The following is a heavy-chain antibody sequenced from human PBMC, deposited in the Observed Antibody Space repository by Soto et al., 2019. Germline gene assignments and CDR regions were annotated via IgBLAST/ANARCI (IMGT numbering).Heavy chain of an antibody. V-gene: IGHV3-30*18. Sequence: GGSLRLSCAASGFTFSSYGMHWVRQAPGKGLEWVAVISYDGSNKYYADSVKGRFTISRDNSKNTLYLQMNSLRAEDTAVYYCAKDWGTYGSSGYIDYWGQGTLVTVSS. CDR1: GFTFSSYG. D-gene: IGHD3-22*01. J-gene: IGHJ4*02. CDR3: AKDWGTYGSSGYIDY. CDR2: ISYDGSNK.